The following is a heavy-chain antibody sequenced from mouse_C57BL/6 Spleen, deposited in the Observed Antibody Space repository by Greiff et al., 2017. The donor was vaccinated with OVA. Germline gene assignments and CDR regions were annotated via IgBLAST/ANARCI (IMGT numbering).Heavy chain of an antibody. D-gene: IGHD4-1*01. Sequence: VQLQQSGAELVRPGASVKLSCTASGFNIKDDYMHWVKQRPEQGLEWIGWIDPENGDTEYASKFQGKATITADTSSNTAYLQLSSLTSEDTAVYYCTTMLLTGPAHWGKGTLVTVSA. CDR3: TTMLLTGPAH. J-gene: IGHJ3*01. V-gene: IGHV14-4*01. CDR2: IDPENGDT. CDR1: GFNIKDDY.